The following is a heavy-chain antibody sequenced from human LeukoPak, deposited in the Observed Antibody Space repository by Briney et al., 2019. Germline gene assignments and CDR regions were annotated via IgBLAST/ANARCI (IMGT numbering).Heavy chain of an antibody. V-gene: IGHV4-59*01. D-gene: IGHD2-2*01. CDR1: GGSISSYY. CDR3: ARDSRHCSSTSCSYNWFDP. CDR2: IYYSGST. Sequence: PSETLSLTCTVSGGSISSYYWGWIRQPPGKGLEWIGYIYYSGSTNYNPSLKSRVTISVDTSKNQFSLKLSSVTAADTAVYYCARDSRHCSSTSCSYNWFDPWGQGTLVTVSS. J-gene: IGHJ5*02.